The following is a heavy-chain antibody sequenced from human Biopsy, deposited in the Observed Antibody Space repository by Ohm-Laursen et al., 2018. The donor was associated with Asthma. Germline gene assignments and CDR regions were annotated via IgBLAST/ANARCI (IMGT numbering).Heavy chain of an antibody. CDR1: GFVFSQCG. V-gene: IGHV3-30*03. CDR3: ARQSGQEYGDSSGFDI. D-gene: IGHD3-22*01. Sequence: RLSCSASGFVFSQCGMHWVRQGPGKGLEWVALVSSDGHNKYYEDSVKGRVTISRDNSRNRLYLQINRLTVEDSAVYFCARQSGQEYGDSSGFDIWGQGTKVAVSS. CDR2: VSSDGHNK. J-gene: IGHJ3*02.